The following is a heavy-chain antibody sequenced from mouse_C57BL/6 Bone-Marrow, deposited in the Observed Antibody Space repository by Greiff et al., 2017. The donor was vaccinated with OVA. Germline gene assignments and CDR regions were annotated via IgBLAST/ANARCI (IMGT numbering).Heavy chain of an antibody. Sequence: EVQLVESGGGLVKPGGSLKLSCAASGITFSSYAMSWVRQTPEKRLEWVATISDGGSYTYYPDNVKGRFTISRDNAKNNLYLQMSHLKSEDTAMYYCARDQDYDRAWFAYWGQGTLVTVSA. V-gene: IGHV5-4*01. D-gene: IGHD2-4*01. J-gene: IGHJ3*01. CDR3: ARDQDYDRAWFAY. CDR1: GITFSSYA. CDR2: ISDGGSYT.